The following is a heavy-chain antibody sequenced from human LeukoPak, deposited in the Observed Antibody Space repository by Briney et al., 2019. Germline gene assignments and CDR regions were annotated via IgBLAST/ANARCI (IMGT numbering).Heavy chain of an antibody. CDR2: ISYDGSNE. CDR3: ARGPAPRLGEFSYHALVDY. D-gene: IGHD3-16*02. CDR1: GFTFSSYG. V-gene: IGHV3-30*03. Sequence: GGSLRLSCVASGFTFSSYGMHWVRQAPGKGLEWVAFISYDGSNENIADSVKGRFIISRDNSKNTLYLQMNSLRAADTAVYYCARGPAPRLGEFSYHALVDYWGQGPLVTVSS. J-gene: IGHJ4*02.